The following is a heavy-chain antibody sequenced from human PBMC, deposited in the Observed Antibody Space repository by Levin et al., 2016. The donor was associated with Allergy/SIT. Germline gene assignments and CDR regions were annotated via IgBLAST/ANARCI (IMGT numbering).Heavy chain of an antibody. J-gene: IGHJ4*02. D-gene: IGHD1-26*01. CDR2: INPNSGGT. V-gene: IGHV1-2*02. Sequence: VRQAPGQGLEWMGWINPNSGGTNYAQKFQGRVTMTRDTSISTAYMELSRLRSDDTAVYYCARPIVGATWDFDYWGQGTLVTVSS. CDR3: ARPIVGATWDFDY.